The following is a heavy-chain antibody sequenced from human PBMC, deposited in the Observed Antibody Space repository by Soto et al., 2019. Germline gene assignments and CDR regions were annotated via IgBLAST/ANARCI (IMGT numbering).Heavy chain of an antibody. CDR2: MNPNSGNT. V-gene: IGHV1-8*01. CDR3: ARGITIFGVVPG. J-gene: IGHJ4*02. D-gene: IGHD3-3*01. CDR1: GYTFTSYH. Sequence: ASVKVSCKGSGYTFTSYHINWVRQATGQGLEWMGWMNPNSGNTGYAQKFQGRVTMTRNTSITTAYMELSSLRSEDTAVYYCARGITIFGVVPGWGQGTLVTVSS.